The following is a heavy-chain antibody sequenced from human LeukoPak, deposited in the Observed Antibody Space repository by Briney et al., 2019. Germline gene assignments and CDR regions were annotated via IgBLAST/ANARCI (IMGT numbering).Heavy chain of an antibody. CDR3: AKDMGSYYYGSGGFGTHFDY. CDR1: GFTFSSYW. CDR2: INSDGSST. V-gene: IGHV3-74*01. Sequence: GGSLRLSCAASGFTFSSYWMHWVRQAPGKGLVWVSRINSDGSSTSYADSVKGRFTISRDNAKNSLYLQMNSLRAEDTALYYCAKDMGSYYYGSGGFGTHFDYWGQGTLVTVSS. D-gene: IGHD3-10*01. J-gene: IGHJ4*02.